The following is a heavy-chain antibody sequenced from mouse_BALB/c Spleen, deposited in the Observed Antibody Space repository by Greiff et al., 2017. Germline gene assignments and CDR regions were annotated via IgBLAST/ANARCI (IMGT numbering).Heavy chain of an antibody. J-gene: IGHJ3*01. CDR2: ISSGSSTI. Sequence: EVKVVESGGGLVQPGGSRKLSCAASGFTFSSFGMHWVRQAPEKGLEWVAYISSGSSTIYYADTVKGRFTISRDNPKNTLFLQMTSLRSEDTAMYYCARLPSGNSFAYWGQGTLVTVSA. CDR3: ARLPSGNSFAY. CDR1: GFTFSSFG. V-gene: IGHV5-17*02. D-gene: IGHD2-1*01.